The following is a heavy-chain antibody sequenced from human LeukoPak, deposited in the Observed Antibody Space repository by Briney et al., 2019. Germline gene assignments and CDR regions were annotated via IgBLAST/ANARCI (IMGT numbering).Heavy chain of an antibody. J-gene: IGHJ4*02. Sequence: PSETLSLTCTVSGGSISSGSYYWSWIRQPAGKGLEWIGRIYTSGSTNYNPSLKSRVTMSVDTSKNQFSLKLSSVTAADTAVYYCASGGYYYGSGSYYKGYYFDYWGQGTLVTVSS. V-gene: IGHV4-61*02. D-gene: IGHD3-10*01. CDR3: ASGGYYYGSGSYYKGYYFDY. CDR1: GGSISSGSYY. CDR2: IYTSGST.